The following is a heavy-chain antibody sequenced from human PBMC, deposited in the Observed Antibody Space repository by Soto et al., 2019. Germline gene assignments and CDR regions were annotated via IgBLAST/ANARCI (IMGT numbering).Heavy chain of an antibody. CDR1: GGSISSYY. CDR3: AGRDGSCFDY. V-gene: IGHV4-59*01. Sequence: QVQLQESGPGLVKPSETLSLTCTVSGGSISSYYWSWIRQPPGKGLEWIGYIYYSGSTNYNPSLNGPVTISVDTSKHQSSLKLSSVTAADTAVYYCAGRDGSCFDYWAQGTLGPVAS. CDR2: IYYSGST. J-gene: IGHJ4*02. D-gene: IGHD1-26*01.